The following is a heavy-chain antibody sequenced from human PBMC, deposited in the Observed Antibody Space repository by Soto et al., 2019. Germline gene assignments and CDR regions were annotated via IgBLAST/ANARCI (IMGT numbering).Heavy chain of an antibody. CDR1: GYSFTSYW. CDR3: ARPPSKRYYDNGVLGFDY. Sequence: PGESLKISCKGSGYSFTSYWIGWVRQMPGKGLEWMGIIYPGDSDTRYSPSFQGQVTISADKSITTAYLQWSSLKASDTAMYYCARPPSKRYYDNGVLGFDYGGRGTRVT. CDR2: IYPGDSDT. J-gene: IGHJ4*02. D-gene: IGHD3-22*01. V-gene: IGHV5-51*01.